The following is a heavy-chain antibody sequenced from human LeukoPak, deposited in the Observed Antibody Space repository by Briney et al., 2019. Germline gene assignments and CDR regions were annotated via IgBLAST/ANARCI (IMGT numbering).Heavy chain of an antibody. D-gene: IGHD3-10*01. V-gene: IGHV4-59*08. J-gene: IGHJ6*03. Sequence: PSETLSLTCTVSGGSISSYYWSWIRQPPGKGLEGIGYISYSGNTNYNPSLKSRVTISVDTSKNQFSLRLSSVTAADTAVYYCAILRGFGELLGDYYMDVWGKGTTVTVSS. CDR2: ISYSGNT. CDR1: GGSISSYY. CDR3: AILRGFGELLGDYYMDV.